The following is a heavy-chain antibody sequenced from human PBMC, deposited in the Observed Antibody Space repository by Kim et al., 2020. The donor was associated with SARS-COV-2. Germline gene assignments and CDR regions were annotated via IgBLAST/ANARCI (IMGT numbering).Heavy chain of an antibody. CDR2: T. CDR3: ARWFWDSYFDY. V-gene: IGHV1-18*01. D-gene: IGHD3-10*01. Sequence: TSDAQQVQGRITMTTDTSTSKAYMELRSLRSDDTAVYYCARWFWDSYFDYWGQGTLVTVSS. J-gene: IGHJ4*02.